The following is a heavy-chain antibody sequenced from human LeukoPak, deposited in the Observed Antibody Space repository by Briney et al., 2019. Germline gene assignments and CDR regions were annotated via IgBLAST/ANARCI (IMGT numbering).Heavy chain of an antibody. CDR1: GYTFTSYA. V-gene: IGHV7-4-1*02. J-gene: IGHJ5*02. CDR2: INTNTGNP. Sequence: GASVKVSCKASGYTFTSYAMNWVRQAPGQGLEWMGWINTNTGNPTYAQGFTGRFVFSLDTSVSTAYLQISSLKAEDTAVYYCARDAGGTAARWVGFLDWFDPWGQGTLVTVSS. D-gene: IGHD3-3*02. CDR3: ARDAGGTAARWVGFLDWFDP.